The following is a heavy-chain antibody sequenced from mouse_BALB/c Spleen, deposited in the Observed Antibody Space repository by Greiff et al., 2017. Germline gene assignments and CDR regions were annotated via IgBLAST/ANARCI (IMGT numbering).Heavy chain of an antibody. J-gene: IGHJ3*01. CDR3: ARGGAIYDGYSAWFAY. Sequence: EVKLVESGGGLVKPGGSLKLSCAASGFTFSSYAMSWVRQTPEKRLEWVASISSGGSTYYPDSVKGRFTISRDNARNILYLQMSSLRSEDTAMYYCARGGAIYDGYSAWFAYWGQGTLVTVSA. CDR2: ISSGGST. D-gene: IGHD2-3*01. CDR1: GFTFSSYA. V-gene: IGHV5-6-5*01.